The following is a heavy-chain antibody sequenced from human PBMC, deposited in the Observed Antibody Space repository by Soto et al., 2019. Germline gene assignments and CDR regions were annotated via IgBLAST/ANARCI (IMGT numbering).Heavy chain of an antibody. V-gene: IGHV1-18*01. CDR3: AGGYCISTSCYVSYYYGMDV. Sequence: GASVKVSCKASGYTFTTYGISWVRQAPGQGLEWMGWISGNNGKANYAQKFQGRVTMTTDESTSTAYMELSSLRSEDTAVYYCAGGYCISTSCYVSYYYGMDVWGQGTTVTVSS. CDR1: GYTFTTYG. D-gene: IGHD2-2*01. J-gene: IGHJ6*02. CDR2: ISGNNGKA.